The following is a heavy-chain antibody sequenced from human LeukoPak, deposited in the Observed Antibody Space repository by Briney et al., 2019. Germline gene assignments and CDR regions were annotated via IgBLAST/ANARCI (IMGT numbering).Heavy chain of an antibody. Sequence: PLETLSLTCTVSGGSISSGGYYWSWIRQPPGKGLEWIGYIYHSGSTYYNPSLKSRVTISVDTSKNQFSLKVNSVTAADTAVYYCTREGEGRWLQSGYWGQGTLVTVSS. CDR3: TREGEGRWLQSGY. J-gene: IGHJ4*02. V-gene: IGHV4-30-2*01. CDR1: GGSISSGGYY. D-gene: IGHD5-24*01. CDR2: IYHSGST.